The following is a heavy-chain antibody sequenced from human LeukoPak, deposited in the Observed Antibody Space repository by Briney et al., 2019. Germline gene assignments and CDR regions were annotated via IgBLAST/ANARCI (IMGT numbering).Heavy chain of an antibody. Sequence: GASLKISCKGSGRSFTNYWIDWVRQMPGKGLEWMWIIYPSDSDTRYSPSFQGQVTISADKSISTPYLQWSSLKASDTAMYYCARHKGHCSTTSCSHFDYWGQGTLVTVFS. J-gene: IGHJ4*02. CDR1: GRSFTNYW. D-gene: IGHD2-2*01. V-gene: IGHV5-51*01. CDR2: IYPSDSDT. CDR3: ARHKGHCSTTSCSHFDY.